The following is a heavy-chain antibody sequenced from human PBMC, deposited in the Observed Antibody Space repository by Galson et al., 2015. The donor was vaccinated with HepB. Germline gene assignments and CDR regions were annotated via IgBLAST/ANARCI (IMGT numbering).Heavy chain of an antibody. Sequence: SLRLSCAASGFTFSSYGMHWVRQAPGKGLEWVAVIWYDGSNKYYADSVKGRFTISRDNSKNTLYLQMNSLRAEDTAVYYCAREGVAYCGGDCPTDYWGQGTLVTVSS. J-gene: IGHJ4*02. CDR2: IWYDGSNK. D-gene: IGHD2-21*02. V-gene: IGHV3-33*01. CDR3: AREGVAYCGGDCPTDY. CDR1: GFTFSSYG.